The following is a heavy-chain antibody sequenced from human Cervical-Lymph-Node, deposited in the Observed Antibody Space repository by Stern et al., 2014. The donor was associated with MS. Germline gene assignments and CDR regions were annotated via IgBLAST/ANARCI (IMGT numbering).Heavy chain of an antibody. Sequence: QVTLRESGPVLVKPTETLTLTCTVSGFSLSNARMGVSWIRQPPGKALEWLAHLFSNDEKSYSTSLKSRLTISKDTSKSQVVLTMTNMDPVDTATYYCARIHVGAVAGTDYFDYWGQGTLVTVSS. D-gene: IGHD6-19*01. CDR3: ARIHVGAVAGTDYFDY. V-gene: IGHV2-26*01. J-gene: IGHJ4*02. CDR1: GFSLSNARMG. CDR2: LFSNDEK.